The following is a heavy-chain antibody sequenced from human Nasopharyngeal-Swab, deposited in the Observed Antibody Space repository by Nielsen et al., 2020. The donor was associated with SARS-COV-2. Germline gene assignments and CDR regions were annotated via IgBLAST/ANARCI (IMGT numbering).Heavy chain of an antibody. CDR2: IWYDGSNK. J-gene: IGHJ6*02. CDR3: ARGGQWGYYYYGMDV. D-gene: IGHD6-19*01. V-gene: IGHV3-33*01. Sequence: GGSLRLSCAASGFTFSSYGMHWVRQAPGNGLEWVAVIWYDGSNKYYADSVKGRFTISRDNSKNTLYLQMNSLRAEDTAVYYCARGGQWGYYYYGMDVWGQGTTVTVSS. CDR1: GFTFSSYG.